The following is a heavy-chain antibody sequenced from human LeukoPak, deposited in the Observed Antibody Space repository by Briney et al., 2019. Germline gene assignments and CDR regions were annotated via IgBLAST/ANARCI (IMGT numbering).Heavy chain of an antibody. Sequence: PGGPLRLSCTASGFTFSSYAMNWVRQAPGKGLDWVSVITNGGTTYYADSVKGRFTISRDNSKSTLFLQMNSLRAEDTAIYYCTKDLSALQWAGDETTVTEGYWGQGTLVTVSS. V-gene: IGHV3-23*01. CDR1: GFTFSSYA. J-gene: IGHJ4*02. D-gene: IGHD4-17*01. CDR3: TKDLSALQWAGDETTVTEGY. CDR2: ITNGGTT.